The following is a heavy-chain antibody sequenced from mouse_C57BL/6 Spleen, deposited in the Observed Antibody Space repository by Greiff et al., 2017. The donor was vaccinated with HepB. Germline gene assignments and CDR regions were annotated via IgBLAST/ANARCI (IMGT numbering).Heavy chain of an antibody. CDR2: ISDGGSYT. V-gene: IGHV5-4*01. J-gene: IGHJ3*01. CDR1: GFTFSSYA. Sequence: DVQLVESGGGLVKPGGSLKLSCAASGFTFSSYAMPWVRQTPEKSLEWVATISDGGSYTYYPDNVKSRCTISRENAKNNLYLQMSHLKSEDTAMYYCARVYSNHEGFAYWGQGTLVTVSA. D-gene: IGHD2-5*01. CDR3: ARVYSNHEGFAY.